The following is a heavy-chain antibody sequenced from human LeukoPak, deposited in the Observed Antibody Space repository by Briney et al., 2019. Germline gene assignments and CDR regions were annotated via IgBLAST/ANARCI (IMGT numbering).Heavy chain of an antibody. CDR2: IYYSGST. V-gene: IGHV4-59*01. CDR1: GGSISSYY. J-gene: IGHJ6*02. CDR3: ARDQGSYYGVDV. Sequence: SSETLSLTCTVSGGSISSYYWSWIRQPPGKRLEWIGYIYYSGSTNYNPSLKSRVTISVDTSKNQFSLKLSSVTAADTAVYYCARDQGSYYGVDVWGQGTAVTVSS.